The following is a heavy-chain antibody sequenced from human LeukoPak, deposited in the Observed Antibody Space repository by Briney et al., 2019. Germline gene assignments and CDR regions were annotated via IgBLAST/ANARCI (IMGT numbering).Heavy chain of an antibody. Sequence: SVKVSCKASGGTFSSYAISWVRQAPGQGLEWMGGIIPIFGTANYAQKFQGRVTITTDESTSTAYMELSSLRSEDTAVYYCARGPFPVIPYNYYYYMDVWGKGTTVTVSS. D-gene: IGHD3-16*02. CDR2: IIPIFGTA. CDR1: GGTFSSYA. J-gene: IGHJ6*03. V-gene: IGHV1-69*05. CDR3: ARGPFPVIPYNYYYYMDV.